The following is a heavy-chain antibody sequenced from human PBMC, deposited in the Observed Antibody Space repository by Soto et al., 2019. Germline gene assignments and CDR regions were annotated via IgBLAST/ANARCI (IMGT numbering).Heavy chain of an antibody. V-gene: IGHV3-11*06. CDR1: GFTFSDYY. CDR3: ARVTYGGTSWFDP. D-gene: IGHD1-1*01. J-gene: IGHJ5*02. CDR2: ISSSSSDT. Sequence: QVQLVESGGGLVKPGGSLRLSCAASGFTFSDYYMSWIRQAPGKGLEWVSYISSSSSDTNYADSVKGRFTISRYNAKNSLDVEMNRLRAEGTAVYYCARVTYGGTSWFDPWGQGTLVTVSS.